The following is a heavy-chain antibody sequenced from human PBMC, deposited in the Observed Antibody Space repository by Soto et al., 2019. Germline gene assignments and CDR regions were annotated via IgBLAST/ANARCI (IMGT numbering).Heavy chain of an antibody. D-gene: IGHD2-2*01. CDR3: AEPVPAPTDYGLYAMDV. V-gene: IGHV3-23*01. Sequence: EVQLLESGGGLVQPGGSMRLSCVASGFTFSYYTMSWVRQAPGKGLEWVSGISNSGDTIYYEDSVKGRFTISRDNFTNSLYLHLNSLRPDDTAVYYCAEPVPAPTDYGLYAMDVWGQGATVSGSS. CDR2: ISNSGDTI. CDR1: GFTFSYYT. J-gene: IGHJ6*02.